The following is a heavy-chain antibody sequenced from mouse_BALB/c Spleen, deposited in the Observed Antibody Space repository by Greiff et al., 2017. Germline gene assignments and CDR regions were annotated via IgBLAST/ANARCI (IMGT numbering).Heavy chain of an antibody. CDR2: ISYSGST. CDR3: ARSIANYYGSSYWYFDV. D-gene: IGHD1-1*01. CDR1: GYSITSDYA. Sequence: EVQLVESGPGLVKPSQSLSLTCTVTGYSITSDYAWNWIRQFPGNELEWMGYISYSGSTSYNPSLKSRISITRDTSKNQFFLQLNSVTTEDTATYYCARSIANYYGSSYWYFDVWGAGTTVTVSS. V-gene: IGHV3-2*02. J-gene: IGHJ1*01.